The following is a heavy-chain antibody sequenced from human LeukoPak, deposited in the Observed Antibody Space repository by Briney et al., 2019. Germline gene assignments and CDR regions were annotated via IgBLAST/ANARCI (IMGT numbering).Heavy chain of an antibody. Sequence: GGSLRLSCAASGFTFTSYSMNWVRQAPGKGLEWVSSISSSSSYIYYADSVKGRFTISRDNAKNSLYLQMNSLRAEDTAVYYCARDTYYYGSGGSFDIWGQGTMVTVSS. D-gene: IGHD3-10*01. V-gene: IGHV3-21*01. CDR3: ARDTYYYGSGGSFDI. J-gene: IGHJ3*02. CDR2: ISSSSSYI. CDR1: GFTFTSYS.